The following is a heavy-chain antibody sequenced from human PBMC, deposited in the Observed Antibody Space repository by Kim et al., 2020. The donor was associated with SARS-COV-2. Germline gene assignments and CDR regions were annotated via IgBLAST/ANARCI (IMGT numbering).Heavy chain of an antibody. D-gene: IGHD4-17*01. Sequence: SETLSLTCTVSGDYITSSHWSWIRQPPGKGLEWIGYAFYSGTTSYNPSLKSRVTISVDTSKNQFSLKLSSVTAADTAVYYCARHDFGAKKIDYWGRGTLVTVSS. J-gene: IGHJ4*02. CDR3: ARHDFGAKKIDY. V-gene: IGHV4-59*01. CDR1: GDYITSSH. CDR2: AFYSGTT.